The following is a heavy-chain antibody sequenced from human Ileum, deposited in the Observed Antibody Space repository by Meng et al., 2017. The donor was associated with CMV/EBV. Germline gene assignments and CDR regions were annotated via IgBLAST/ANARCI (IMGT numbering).Heavy chain of an antibody. CDR1: GYTFSSYS. Sequence: HVLLVQDGAEVKNIVASVKVSGKASGYTFSSYSFSWVRQAPGQGLEWMGWISAYNGDIKYAQKFRDRVTMTTDTSTSTAYMDLRGLRSDDTAVYYCARGKPNLVGATGFDHWGQGTLVTVSS. CDR3: ARGKPNLVGATGFDH. J-gene: IGHJ4*02. V-gene: IGHV1-18*04. CDR2: ISAYNGDI. D-gene: IGHD1-26*01.